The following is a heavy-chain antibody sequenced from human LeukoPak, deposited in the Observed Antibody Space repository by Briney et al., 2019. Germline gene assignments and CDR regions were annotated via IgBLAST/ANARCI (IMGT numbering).Heavy chain of an antibody. V-gene: IGHV3-21*01. CDR2: ISSSSSYI. J-gene: IGHJ6*03. CDR1: GFTFSSYS. D-gene: IGHD2-2*01. CDR3: AGACTSCYADYYYMDV. Sequence: PGGSLRLSCAAPGFTFSSYSMNWVRQAPGKGLEWVSSISSSSSYIYYADSVKGRFTISRDNAKNPLYLQMNSLRAEDTAVYYCAGACTSCYADYYYMDVWGKGTTVTVSS.